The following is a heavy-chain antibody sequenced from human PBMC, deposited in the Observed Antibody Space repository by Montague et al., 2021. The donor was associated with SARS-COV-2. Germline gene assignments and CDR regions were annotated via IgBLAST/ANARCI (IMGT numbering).Heavy chain of an antibody. CDR1: GFTFDSHA. Sequence: SLRLSCAGSGFTFDSHAMSWVRQAPGKGLEWVAGISDGGTSTYYXDSVKGRLIISRDNSKGTLYLQIHSLRAEDTAVYYCAKDLETSGWYTFFFDSWGQGTLVTVSS. D-gene: IGHD6-19*01. CDR3: AKDLETSGWYTFFFDS. J-gene: IGHJ4*02. V-gene: IGHV3-23*01. CDR2: ISDGGTST.